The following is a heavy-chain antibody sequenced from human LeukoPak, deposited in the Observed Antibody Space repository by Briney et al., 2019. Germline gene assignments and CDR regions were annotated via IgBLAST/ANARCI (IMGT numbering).Heavy chain of an antibody. Sequence: KASETLSLTCTVSGSISSYYWSWIRQPPGKGLEWIGHSYYTGSPNYNPSLKSRATISVDTPKNQFSLKLSSVTAADTAVYYCAGVRSTVGWRSFDYWGQGTLVTVSS. J-gene: IGHJ4*02. V-gene: IGHV4-59*08. CDR1: GSISSYY. D-gene: IGHD4-23*01. CDR3: AGVRSTVGWRSFDY. CDR2: SYYTGSP.